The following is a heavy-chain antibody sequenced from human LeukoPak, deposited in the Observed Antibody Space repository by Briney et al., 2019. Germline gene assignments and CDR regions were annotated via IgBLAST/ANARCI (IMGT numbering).Heavy chain of an antibody. Sequence: GSLRLSCAASGFTFSSYWMRWVRQAPGKGLEWVANIKQDGSEKYYVDSVKGRFTISRDNAKNSLYLQMNSLSAEDTAVYYCARDSNLGSSWSFDYWGQGTLVTVSS. D-gene: IGHD6-13*01. CDR3: ARDSNLGSSWSFDY. J-gene: IGHJ4*02. V-gene: IGHV3-7*01. CDR2: IKQDGSEK. CDR1: GFTFSSYW.